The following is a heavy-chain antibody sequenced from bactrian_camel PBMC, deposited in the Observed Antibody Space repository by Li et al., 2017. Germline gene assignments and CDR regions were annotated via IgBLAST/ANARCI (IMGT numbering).Heavy chain of an antibody. V-gene: IGHV3S40*01. CDR2: INKSGSSA. J-gene: IGHJ6*01. Sequence: SLRLSCAASGFTFSIYAMSWVRQCPGQGLEWVSIINKSGSSAYYPDSVKGRFTISRDNAKNTVYLQLNSPKTEDMAMYYCAKLYYKDYGAFGYWGQGTQVTVS. D-gene: IGHD4*01. CDR1: GFTFSIYA. CDR3: AKLYYKDYGAFGY.